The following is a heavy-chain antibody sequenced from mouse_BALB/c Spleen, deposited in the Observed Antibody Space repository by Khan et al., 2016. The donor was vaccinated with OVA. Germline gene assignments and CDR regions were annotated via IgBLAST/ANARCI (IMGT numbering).Heavy chain of an antibody. CDR3: TRLAYYYDSEGFAY. J-gene: IGHJ3*01. CDR1: GFTFSTYG. D-gene: IGHD1-1*01. V-gene: IGHV5-6*01. Sequence: LVESGGDLVKPGGSLKLSCAASGFTFSTYGMSWVRQAPDKRLEWVATVSTGGSYTYYPDSVKGRFTISRDNAKNTLYLQMSGLRSEDTAMFYSTRLAYYYDSEGFAYWGQGTLGTVSA. CDR2: VSTGGSYT.